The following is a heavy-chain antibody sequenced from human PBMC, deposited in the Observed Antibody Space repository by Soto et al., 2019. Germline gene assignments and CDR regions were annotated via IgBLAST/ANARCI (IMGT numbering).Heavy chain of an antibody. CDR1: GYTFTGYY. CDR3: ARDVIVGDSSGYYYRFDY. J-gene: IGHJ4*02. D-gene: IGHD3-22*01. CDR2: INPSGGST. V-gene: IGHV1-46*01. Sequence: GASVKVSCKASGYTFTGYYMHWVRQAPGQGLEWMGIINPSGGSTSYAQKFQGRVTMTRDTSTSTVYMELSSLRSEDTAVYYCARDVIVGDSSGYYYRFDYWGQGTLVTVSS.